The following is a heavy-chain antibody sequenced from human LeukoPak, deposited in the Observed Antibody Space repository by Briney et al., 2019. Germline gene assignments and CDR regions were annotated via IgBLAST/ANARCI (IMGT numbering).Heavy chain of an antibody. J-gene: IGHJ4*02. Sequence: GGSLRLSCAASGFTFSSYWMSWVRQAPGKGLEWVANINQDGSEKYYVDSVKGRFTISRDNAKNSLYLQTNSLRAEDTAVYYCARGRGVLRFLEWLEDYWGQGTLVTVSS. CDR2: INQDGSEK. V-gene: IGHV3-7*01. D-gene: IGHD3-3*01. CDR3: ARGRGVLRFLEWLEDY. CDR1: GFTFSSYW.